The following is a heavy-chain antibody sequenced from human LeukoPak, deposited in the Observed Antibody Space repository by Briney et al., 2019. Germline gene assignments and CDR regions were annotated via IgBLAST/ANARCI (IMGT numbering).Heavy chain of an antibody. J-gene: IGHJ5*02. CDR3: ARGEVLRYFDRSWFDP. CDR1: GFTFSSYS. CDR2: ISSSSSTI. Sequence: PGGSLRLSCAASGFTFSSYSMNWVRQAPGKGLEWVSYISSSSSTIYYADSVKGRFTISRDNAKNSLYLQMNSLRAEDTAVYYCARGEVLRYFDRSWFDPWGQGTLVTVSS. V-gene: IGHV3-48*04. D-gene: IGHD3-9*01.